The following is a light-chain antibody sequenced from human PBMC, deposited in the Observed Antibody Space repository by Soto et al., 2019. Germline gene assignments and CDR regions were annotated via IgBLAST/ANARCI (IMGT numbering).Light chain of an antibody. J-gene: IGKJ1*01. CDR1: QSVSSSY. V-gene: IGKV3-20*01. CDR3: QQYGSSSWP. CDR2: GAS. Sequence: EIVLTQSPGTLSLSPGERATLSCRASQSVSSSYLAWYQQKPGQAPRPLIYGASSRATGIPDRFSGSGSGTEFTLTISRLEPEDFAVYYCQQYGSSSWPFGQGTKVEIK.